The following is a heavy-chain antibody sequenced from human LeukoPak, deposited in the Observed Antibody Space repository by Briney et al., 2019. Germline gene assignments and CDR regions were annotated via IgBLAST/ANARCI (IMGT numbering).Heavy chain of an antibody. CDR2: IYYSGST. D-gene: IGHD3-22*01. CDR3: ARYSSSYYYDFHY. Sequence: PSETLSLTCTVSGGSISDSDYYWGWIRQTPGEGLEWIGSIYYSGSTYYNPSLRGRVTISIDASKNQFSLRLSSVTAADTAVYYCARYSSSYYYDFHYWGQGTLVTVSS. CDR1: GGSISDSDYY. V-gene: IGHV4-39*01. J-gene: IGHJ4*02.